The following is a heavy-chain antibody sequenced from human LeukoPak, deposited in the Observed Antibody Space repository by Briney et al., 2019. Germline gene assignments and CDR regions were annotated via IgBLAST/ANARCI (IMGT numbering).Heavy chain of an antibody. CDR1: GFTFSSYA. V-gene: IGHV3-23*01. D-gene: IGHD3-16*01. Sequence: GGSLRLSCAASGFTFSSYAINWVRQAPGKGLEWVSVISSSGGSTYYADSVKGRFTISRDNSKNTLYLQMNSLRAEDTAVYYCARVTFSYDGSDSRIHIFDYWGQGTLVTVSS. J-gene: IGHJ4*02. CDR2: ISSSGGST. CDR3: ARVTFSYDGSDSRIHIFDY.